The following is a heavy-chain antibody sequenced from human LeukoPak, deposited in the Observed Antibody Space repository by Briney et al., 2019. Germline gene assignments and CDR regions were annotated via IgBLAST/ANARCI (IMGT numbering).Heavy chain of an antibody. CDR1: GFTFSSYG. Sequence: PGGSLRLSCAASGFTFSSYGMHWVRQAPGKGLEWVAVISYDGSNKYYADSVKGRFTISRDNSKNTLYLQMNSLRAEDTAVYYCAEDGSAMVRGVIYNWFDPWGQGTLVTVSS. V-gene: IGHV3-30*18. CDR2: ISYDGSNK. D-gene: IGHD3-10*01. CDR3: AEDGSAMVRGVIYNWFDP. J-gene: IGHJ5*02.